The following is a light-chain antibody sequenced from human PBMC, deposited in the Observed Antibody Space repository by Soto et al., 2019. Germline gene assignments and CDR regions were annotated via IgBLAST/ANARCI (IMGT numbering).Light chain of an antibody. CDR1: NSDVGGYNY. CDR3: TSYGGSDNFVV. Sequence: QAVVTQPPSASGSPGQSVTISCTGTNSDVGGYNYVSWYQQHPGKAPKLMIFEVTRRPSGVPDRFSGSKSGSTASLTVSGLQPEDEADYYCTSYGGSDNFVVFGGGTKLTVL. J-gene: IGLJ2*01. CDR2: EVT. V-gene: IGLV2-8*01.